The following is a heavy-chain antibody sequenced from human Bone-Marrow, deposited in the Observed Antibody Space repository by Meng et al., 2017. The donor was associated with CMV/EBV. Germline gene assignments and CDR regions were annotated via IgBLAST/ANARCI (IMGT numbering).Heavy chain of an antibody. Sequence: GESLKISCAASGFTFSSYAIHWVRQAPGKGLEYVSAISSNGGSTYYADSVKGRLTISRDNAKNSLYLQVNSLRAEDTAVYYCARAGGYQRAQGYAFDIWGQGTMVTVSS. D-gene: IGHD2-2*01. CDR1: GFTFSSYA. CDR2: ISSNGGST. V-gene: IGHV3-64*02. J-gene: IGHJ3*02. CDR3: ARAGGYQRAQGYAFDI.